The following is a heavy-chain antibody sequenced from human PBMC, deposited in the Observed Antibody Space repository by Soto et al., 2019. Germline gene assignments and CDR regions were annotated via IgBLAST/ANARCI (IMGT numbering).Heavy chain of an antibody. CDR2: ISGSGGNA. CDR1: GFTFSSYA. Sequence: GGSLRLSCAASGFTFSSYAMSWVRQAPGKXLEWVSTISGSGGNAYYADSVKGRFSISRDNSKNTLRLQMNSLRADGTAVYYCAKDGASGSYPPYYYFGMDVWGQGTTVTVSS. CDR3: AKDGASGSYPPYYYFGMDV. D-gene: IGHD1-26*01. J-gene: IGHJ6*02. V-gene: IGHV3-23*01.